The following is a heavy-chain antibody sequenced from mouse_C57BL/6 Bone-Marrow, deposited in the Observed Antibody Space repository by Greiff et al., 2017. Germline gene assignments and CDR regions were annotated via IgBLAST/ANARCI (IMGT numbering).Heavy chain of an antibody. Sequence: QVQLQQPGAELVMPGASVKLSCKASGYTFTSYWMHWVKQRPGQGLEWIGEIDPSDSYTNYTQKFKGKSTLTVDKSSSTAYMQLSSLTSEDSAVYYCASSNYGYVDVWGTGTTVTVSS. J-gene: IGHJ1*03. V-gene: IGHV1-69*01. CDR3: ASSNYGYVDV. CDR1: GYTFTSYW. D-gene: IGHD2-5*01. CDR2: IDPSDSYT.